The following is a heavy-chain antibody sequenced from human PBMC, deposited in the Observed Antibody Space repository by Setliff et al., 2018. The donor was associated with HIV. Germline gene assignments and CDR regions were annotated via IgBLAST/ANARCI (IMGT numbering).Heavy chain of an antibody. CDR3: ARGIAAAEGYFDY. Sequence: SETLSLTCTVSGGSISGGGYYWTWIRQYPGRGLEWIGYIYYSGTAYYKPSLRSRVTISLDTSKNQFSLKLSSVTAADTAVYYCARGIAAAEGYFDYWGQGTLVTVSS. CDR1: GGSISGGGYY. CDR2: IYYSGTA. D-gene: IGHD6-13*01. V-gene: IGHV4-31*03. J-gene: IGHJ4*02.